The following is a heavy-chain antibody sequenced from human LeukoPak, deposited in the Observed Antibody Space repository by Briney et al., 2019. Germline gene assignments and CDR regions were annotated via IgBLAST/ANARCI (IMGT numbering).Heavy chain of an antibody. Sequence: PGGSLRLSCAASGYTFSSYAMSWVRQAPGKGLEWVLGISGRDASSGSDASTDYADSVKGRFTISRDNPKNTVYLQMNSLRVEDTAVYYCAKDRLRWLRGPDDYMDVWGKGTTVTVSS. CDR3: AKDRLRWLRGPDDYMDV. CDR1: GYTFSSYA. J-gene: IGHJ6*03. CDR2: ISGRDASSGSDAST. V-gene: IGHV3-21*04. D-gene: IGHD4-17*01.